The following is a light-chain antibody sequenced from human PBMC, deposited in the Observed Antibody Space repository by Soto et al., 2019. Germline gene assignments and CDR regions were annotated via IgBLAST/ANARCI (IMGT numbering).Light chain of an antibody. V-gene: IGKV3-20*01. J-gene: IGKJ2*01. CDR2: GAS. CDR1: QSFSSSY. CDR3: QQYSTWPGHT. Sequence: EIVLTQSPGTLSLSPGERATLSCRASQSFSSSYLAWYQQKPGQAPRLLIYGASSRATGIPDRFSGSGSGTDFTLTISGLQSEDFAVYYCQQYSTWPGHTLGQGTKVDIK.